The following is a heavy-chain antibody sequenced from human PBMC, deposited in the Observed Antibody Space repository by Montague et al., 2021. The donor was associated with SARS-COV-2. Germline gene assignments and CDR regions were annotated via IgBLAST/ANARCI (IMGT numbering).Heavy chain of an antibody. Sequence: SETLSLNCTVSGGSISRYSWTWIRQPPGKGLEWIGYIYNSGSTNCNPSLTSRVTISVDTSKNQFSLKLSSVAAADTAVYYCARVGRGSSWYEVAFDIWGQGTMVTVSS. CDR1: GGSISRYS. J-gene: IGHJ3*02. V-gene: IGHV4-59*01. CDR3: ARVGRGSSWYEVAFDI. CDR2: IYNSGST. D-gene: IGHD6-13*01.